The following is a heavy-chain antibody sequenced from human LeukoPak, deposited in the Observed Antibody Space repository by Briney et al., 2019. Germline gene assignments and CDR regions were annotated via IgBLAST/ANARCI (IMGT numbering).Heavy chain of an antibody. CDR3: VKDVGGSYAFDY. Sequence: PGGSLRLSCAASGFTFSSYGMHWVRQAPGKGLEWVALIWYDGTNKYYADSVKGRFTISRDNSKNTLHLQMSTLRAEDTALYYCVKDVGGSYAFDYWGQGILVTVAS. CDR2: IWYDGTNK. J-gene: IGHJ4*02. V-gene: IGHV3-30*02. CDR1: GFTFSSYG. D-gene: IGHD1-26*01.